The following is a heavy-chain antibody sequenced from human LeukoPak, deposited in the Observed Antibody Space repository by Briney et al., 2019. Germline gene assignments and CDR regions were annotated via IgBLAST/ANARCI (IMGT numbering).Heavy chain of an antibody. CDR2: ISWNSVNI. CDR3: AREYNSGPKQTDAFDI. CDR1: GFTFDDYA. J-gene: IGHJ3*02. D-gene: IGHD3-22*01. V-gene: IGHV3-9*01. Sequence: PGGSLRLSCAASGFTFDDYAMHWVRQAPGKGLEWVSGISWNSVNIGHEDSVKGRFIISRDNAKDTLYLQMNSLRTEDTAVYYCAREYNSGPKQTDAFDIWGQGTMVTVSS.